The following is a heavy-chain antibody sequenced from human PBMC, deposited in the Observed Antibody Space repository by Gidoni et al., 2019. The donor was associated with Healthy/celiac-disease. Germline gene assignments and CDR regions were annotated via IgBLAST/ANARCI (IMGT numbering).Heavy chain of an antibody. J-gene: IGHJ4*02. D-gene: IGHD3-22*01. Sequence: QVQLVQSGAEVKKPGASVKVSCKASGDTFTSYAMHWVRQAPGQRLEWMGWINAGNGNTKYSQKFQGRVTITRDTSASTAYMELSSLRSEDTAVYYCAAYYYDSSGFFDYWGQGTLVTVSS. V-gene: IGHV1-3*01. CDR3: AAYYYDSSGFFDY. CDR1: GDTFTSYA. CDR2: INAGNGNT.